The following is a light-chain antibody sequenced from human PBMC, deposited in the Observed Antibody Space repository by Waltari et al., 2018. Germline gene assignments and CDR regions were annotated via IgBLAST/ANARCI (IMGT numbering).Light chain of an antibody. V-gene: IGLV2-23*02. CDR3: CSYADSRGV. J-gene: IGLJ2*01. CDR1: TSDIGAHNY. Sequence: QSALPQPPSVSVSPGQSITISCTGTTSDIGAHNYVSWYQLHPGKVPKLIIYDVTKRPSGVSQRFSGSKSGNTASLTISGLQAEDEADYYCCSYADSRGVFGGGTTLTVL. CDR2: DVT.